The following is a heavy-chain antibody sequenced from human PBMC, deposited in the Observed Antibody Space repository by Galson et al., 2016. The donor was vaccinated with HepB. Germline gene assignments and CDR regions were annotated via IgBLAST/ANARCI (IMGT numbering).Heavy chain of an antibody. Sequence: SLRLSCAASGFTFSSYNMNWVRQAPGKGLEWVSYISSSSSTIYYADSVKGRFTISRDNARNTLYLQMNSLRAEDTAVYYCVRDQVDCYESSGDDFDYWGQGTLVTVSS. J-gene: IGHJ4*02. CDR2: ISSSSSTI. CDR3: VRDQVDCYESSGDDFDY. V-gene: IGHV3-48*04. D-gene: IGHD3-22*01. CDR1: GFTFSSYN.